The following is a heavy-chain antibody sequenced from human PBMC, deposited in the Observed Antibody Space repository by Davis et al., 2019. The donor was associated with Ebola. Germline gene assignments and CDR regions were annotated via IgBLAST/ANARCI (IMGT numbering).Heavy chain of an antibody. J-gene: IGHJ4*02. CDR3: ARDLLIRSFGAFDI. CDR1: GGSISSGDYY. CDR2: IYYSGST. V-gene: IGHV4-30-4*01. D-gene: IGHD2-8*01. Sequence: PSETLSLTCTVSGGSISSGDYYWSWIRQPPGKGLEWIGYIYYSGSTYYNPSLKSRVTISVDTSKNQFSLKLSSVTAADTAVYYCARDLLIRSFGAFDIWGQGTLVTVSS.